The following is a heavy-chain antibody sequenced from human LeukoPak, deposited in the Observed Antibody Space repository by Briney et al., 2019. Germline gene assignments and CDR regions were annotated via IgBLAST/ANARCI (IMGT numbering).Heavy chain of an antibody. D-gene: IGHD3-3*01. CDR3: ARGRYDFWSGYSKYYFDY. CDR1: GYTFTGYY. V-gene: IGHV1-2*02. Sequence: ASVKVSCKASGYTFTGYYMHWVRQAPGQGLEWMGWINPNSGGTNYAQKFQGRVTITRNTSISTAYMELSSLRSEDTAVYYCARGRYDFWSGYSKYYFDYWGQGTLVTVSS. J-gene: IGHJ4*02. CDR2: INPNSGGT.